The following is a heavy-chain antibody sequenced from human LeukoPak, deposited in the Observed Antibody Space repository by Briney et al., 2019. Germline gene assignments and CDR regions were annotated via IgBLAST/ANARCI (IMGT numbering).Heavy chain of an antibody. J-gene: IGHJ3*02. Sequence: SETLSLTCSVSGGSIGSGSYYWGWIRQPPGKGLEWIGSIYYSGSTYYNPSLKSRVTISVDTSKNQFSLKVSSVTAADTAVYYCARDLYLMLGLFDIWGQGTMVIVSS. CDR3: ARDLYLMLGLFDI. D-gene: IGHD3-16*01. CDR1: GGSIGSGSYY. V-gene: IGHV4-39*07. CDR2: IYYSGST.